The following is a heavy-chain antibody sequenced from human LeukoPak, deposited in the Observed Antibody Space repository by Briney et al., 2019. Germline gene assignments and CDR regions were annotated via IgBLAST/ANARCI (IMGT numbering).Heavy chain of an antibody. Sequence: ASVRVSCKVSGYTLTELSMHWVRQAPGKGLEWMGGFDPEDGETIYAQKFQGRVTMTEDTSTDTAYMELSSLRSEDTAVYYCARARARTQDVWGSFRQKYFDYWGQGTLVTVSS. D-gene: IGHD3-16*02. CDR2: FDPEDGET. J-gene: IGHJ4*02. CDR1: GYTLTELS. CDR3: ARARARTQDVWGSFRQKYFDY. V-gene: IGHV1-24*01.